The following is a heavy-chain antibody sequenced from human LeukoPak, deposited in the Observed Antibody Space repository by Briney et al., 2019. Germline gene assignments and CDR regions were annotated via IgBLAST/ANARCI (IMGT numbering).Heavy chain of an antibody. J-gene: IGHJ4*02. D-gene: IGHD2-2*01. Sequence: GASVKVSCKASRDTFSSYAISWVRQAPGQGLEWMGGIIPIFGTANYAQKFQGRVTITADESTSTAYMELSSLRSEDTAVYYCAVGSYIVVVPAAMPNYFDYWGQGTLVTVSS. V-gene: IGHV1-69*13. CDR1: RDTFSSYA. CDR2: IIPIFGTA. CDR3: AVGSYIVVVPAAMPNYFDY.